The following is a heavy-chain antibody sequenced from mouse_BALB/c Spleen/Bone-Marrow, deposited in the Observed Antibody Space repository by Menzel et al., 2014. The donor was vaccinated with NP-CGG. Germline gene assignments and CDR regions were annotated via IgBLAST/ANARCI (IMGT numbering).Heavy chain of an antibody. CDR1: GYAFTSYN. J-gene: IGHJ3*01. D-gene: IGHD2-1*01. V-gene: IGHV1S135*01. CDR2: IDPYNGDI. CDR3: ASCGNYEAWFAY. Sequence: EVQLQQSGPELVKPGASVKVSCKASGYAFTSYNIYWVKQSHGKSLEWIGYIDPYNGDINYNQKFKVKATLTVDKSSSTAYMHLNSLTSEDSAVYYCASCGNYEAWFAYWGQGTLVTVSA.